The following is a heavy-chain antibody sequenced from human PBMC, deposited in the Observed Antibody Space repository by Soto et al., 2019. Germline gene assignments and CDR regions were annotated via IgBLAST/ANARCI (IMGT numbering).Heavy chain of an antibody. D-gene: IGHD2-2*01. CDR3: ASSSSTSPYYFDY. CDR2: IWYDGSNK. Sequence: GGSLRLSCAASGFTFSSYGMHWVRQAPGKGLEWVAVIWYDGSNKFYADSVKGRFTISRDNSKNTLYLQINSLRAEDTAVYSCASSSSTSPYYFDYWGQGTLFTVSS. V-gene: IGHV3-33*01. J-gene: IGHJ4*02. CDR1: GFTFSSYG.